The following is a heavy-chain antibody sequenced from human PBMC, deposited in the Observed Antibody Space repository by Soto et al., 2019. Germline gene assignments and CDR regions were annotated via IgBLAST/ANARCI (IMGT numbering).Heavy chain of an antibody. J-gene: IGHJ5*02. CDR2: IYWDDDK. V-gene: IGHV2-5*02. CDR3: AHSLLASSSAASCYSNCFDP. D-gene: IGHD2-15*01. CDR1: GFSLSTSGVG. Sequence: QITLKESGPTLVKPTQTLTLTCTFSGFSLSTSGVGVGWIRQPPGKALEWLALIYWDDDKRYSPSLKSRLTIPQDTSKNQVVPTMTNTDPVAPAPFFCAHSLLASSSAASCYSNCFDPWGQGTLVTLSS.